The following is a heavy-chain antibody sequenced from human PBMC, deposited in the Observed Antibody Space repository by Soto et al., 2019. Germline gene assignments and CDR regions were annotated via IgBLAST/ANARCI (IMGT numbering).Heavy chain of an antibody. CDR3: AREVDIVASFYYYGMDV. CDR1: GFTFISHA. J-gene: IGHJ6*02. D-gene: IGHD5-12*01. CDR2: ISGSGGST. V-gene: IGHV3-23*01. Sequence: WGSLRLSCAASGFTFISHAIIFCRQSAFKWLEWVSAISGSGGSTYYADSVKGRFTISRDNTKNSLYLQMNSLRAEDTAVYYCAREVDIVASFYYYGMDVWGQGTTVTVSS.